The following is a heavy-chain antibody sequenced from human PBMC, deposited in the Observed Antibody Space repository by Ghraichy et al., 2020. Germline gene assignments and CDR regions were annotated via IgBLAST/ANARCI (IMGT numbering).Heavy chain of an antibody. CDR2: IYPGDSDT. Sequence: GESLNISCKGSGYSFTSYWIGWVRQMPGKGLEWMGIIYPGDSDTRYSPSFQGQVTISADKSISTAYLQWSSLKASDTAMYYCARPVDYDFLGRGGMDVWGQGTTVTVSS. CDR1: GYSFTSYW. CDR3: ARPVDYDFLGRGGMDV. J-gene: IGHJ6*02. D-gene: IGHD3-3*01. V-gene: IGHV5-51*01.